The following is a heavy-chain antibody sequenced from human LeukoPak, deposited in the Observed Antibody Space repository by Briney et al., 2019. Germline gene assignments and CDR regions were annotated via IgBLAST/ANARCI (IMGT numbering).Heavy chain of an antibody. J-gene: IGHJ4*02. D-gene: IGHD6-13*01. Sequence: SGPTLVNPPQTLTLTCTFSGFALSTRGEGVGWIRQPPGKALEWLSLIYWGDDKRYSPSLKSRSTITKETSKNQLVLTITNIDPVHTATYFCAHSHTSSPNDYWGQGTLVPVSS. CDR1: GFALSTRGEG. CDR2: IYWGDDK. V-gene: IGHV2-5*02. CDR3: AHSHTSSPNDY.